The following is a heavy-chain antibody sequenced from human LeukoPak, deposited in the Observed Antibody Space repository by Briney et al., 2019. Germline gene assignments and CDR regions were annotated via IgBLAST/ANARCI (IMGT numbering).Heavy chain of an antibody. CDR1: GYNFTTYW. D-gene: IGHD6-6*01. V-gene: IGHV5-51*01. CDR2: IYPGDSDT. CDR3: ARRRGDSTSPVDS. J-gene: IGHJ4*02. Sequence: GESLKISCQCSGYNFTTYWIGWVRPLPGKGLEWMGIIYPGDSDTRYSPSFQGQVTISADKSITTAYLQWNSLKASDTAMYYCARRRGDSTSPVDSWGQGTLVTVSS.